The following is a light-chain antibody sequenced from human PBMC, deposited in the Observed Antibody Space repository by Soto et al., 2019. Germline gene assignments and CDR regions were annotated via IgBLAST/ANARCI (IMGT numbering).Light chain of an antibody. J-gene: IGKJ2*01. V-gene: IGKV3-20*01. CDR1: QRVSSSY. CDR2: GAS. Sequence: ETVLTQSTGTLSLCPGERVTLSCRTSQRVSSSYLAWYQQKPGQAPRLLMYGASSRASDIPARFSGSGSGTHFTLTISRLVSEDFAVYYCQQYDNSPYTFGQGTNVDIK. CDR3: QQYDNSPYT.